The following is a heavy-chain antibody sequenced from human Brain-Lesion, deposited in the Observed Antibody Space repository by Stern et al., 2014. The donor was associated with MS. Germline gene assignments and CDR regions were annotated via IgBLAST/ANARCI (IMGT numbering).Heavy chain of an antibody. CDR1: GGSISSGSYS. D-gene: IGHD3/OR15-3a*01. V-gene: IGHV4-61*02. Sequence: QDQLVESGPGLVKPSQALSLTCTVSGGSISSGSYSWTWIRQSAGKGLEWIGRIYTSGSTNYNLSFKSRTPISSDTAQNPFSLNLHSVTAADTAVYYCARGTAMIFGANGLDVWGQGTTVTVSS. CDR2: IYTSGST. J-gene: IGHJ6*02. CDR3: ARGTAMIFGANGLDV.